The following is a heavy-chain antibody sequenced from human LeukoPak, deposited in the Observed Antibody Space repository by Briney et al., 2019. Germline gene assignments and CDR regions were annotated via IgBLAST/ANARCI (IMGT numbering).Heavy chain of an antibody. CDR3: ARGVGTGTTWDYYYGMDV. J-gene: IGHJ6*02. CDR2: TYYRSKWYN. V-gene: IGHV6-1*01. Sequence: SQTLSLTCAISGDSVSSNSAAWNWIRQSPSRGLEWLVRTYYRSKWYNDYAVSVKGRITINPDTSKNQFSLQLNSVTPEDTAVYYCARGVGTGTTWDYYYGMDVWGQGTTVTVSS. D-gene: IGHD1-7*01. CDR1: GDSVSSNSAA.